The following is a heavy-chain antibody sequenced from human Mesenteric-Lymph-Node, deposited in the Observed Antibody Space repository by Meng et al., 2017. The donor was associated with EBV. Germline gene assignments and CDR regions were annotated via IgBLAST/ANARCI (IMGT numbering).Heavy chain of an antibody. J-gene: IGHJ4*02. CDR3: ARRSGSYYGYFDY. D-gene: IGHD1-26*01. Sequence: GPRQGSGPGLVRPSQPLSLTCAVSGGSLAGGSYWSWVRQPPGKGLEWIAFIHYSGDTYYNPSLKSRLTISVDTSKDQFSLRLRSVTAADTAVYYCARRSGSYYGYFDYWGQGTLVTVSS. CDR1: GGSLAGGSY. V-gene: IGHV4-30-4*01. CDR2: IHYSGDT.